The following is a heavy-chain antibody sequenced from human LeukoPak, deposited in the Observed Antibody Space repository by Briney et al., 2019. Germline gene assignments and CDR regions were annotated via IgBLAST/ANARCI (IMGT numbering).Heavy chain of an antibody. CDR2: IYYSGST. D-gene: IGHD6-19*01. CDR3: ARDLVAVAGYFDY. CDR1: GGSFSGYY. J-gene: IGHJ4*02. V-gene: IGHV4-34*01. Sequence: SETLSLTCAVYGGSFSGYYWSRIRQPPGKGLEWIGSIYYSGSTYYNPSLKSRVTISVDTSKNQFSLKLSSVTAADTAVYYCARDLVAVAGYFDYWGQGTLVTVSS.